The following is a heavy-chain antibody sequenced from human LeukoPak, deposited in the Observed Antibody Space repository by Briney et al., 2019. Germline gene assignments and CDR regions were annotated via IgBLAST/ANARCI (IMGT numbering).Heavy chain of an antibody. CDR2: ISSDGSST. V-gene: IGHV3-74*01. Sequence: PGGSLRLSCAASGFTFSSYWMHWVRQAPGKGLEWVSRISSDGSSTDYADSVKGRFTISRDNAKNALYLQIHSLRAEDTAIYYCAHLQYCSGTTCPYSDYWGQGTLVTVYS. CDR3: AHLQYCSGTTCPYSDY. D-gene: IGHD2/OR15-2a*01. J-gene: IGHJ4*02. CDR1: GFTFSSYW.